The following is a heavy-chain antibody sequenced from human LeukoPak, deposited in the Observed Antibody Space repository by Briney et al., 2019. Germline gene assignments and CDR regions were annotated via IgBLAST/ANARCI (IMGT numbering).Heavy chain of an antibody. CDR3: AKDRDYYDSSGYHN. CDR1: GFTFSSYG. V-gene: IGHV3-33*06. CDR2: IWYDGSTK. D-gene: IGHD3-22*01. Sequence: GGSLRLSCAASGFTFSSYGMHWVRQAPGKGLEWVAVIWYDGSTKYYADSVKGRFTISRDNSKNTLYLQMNSLRAEDTAVYYCAKDRDYYDSSGYHNWGQGTLVTVSS. J-gene: IGHJ4*02.